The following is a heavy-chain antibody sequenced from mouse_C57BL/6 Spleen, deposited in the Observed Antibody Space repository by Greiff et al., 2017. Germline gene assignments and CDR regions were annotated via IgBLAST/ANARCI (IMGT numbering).Heavy chain of an antibody. CDR3: AGRRYDYDGYAMDY. CDR2: IYPRSGNT. D-gene: IGHD2-4*01. CDR1: GYTFTSHG. J-gene: IGHJ4*01. V-gene: IGHV1-81*01. Sequence: VQLQQSGAELARPGASVKLSCKASGYTFTSHGISWVQQRTGQGLEWIGEIYPRSGNTYYNEKLKGKATLTADKSSSTAYMELSSLTSEDAAVYFCAGRRYDYDGYAMDYWGQGTSVTVSS.